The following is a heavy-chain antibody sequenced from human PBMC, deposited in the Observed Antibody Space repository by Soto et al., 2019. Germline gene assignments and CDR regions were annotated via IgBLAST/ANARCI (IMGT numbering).Heavy chain of an antibody. D-gene: IGHD1-26*01. CDR2: IDPSDSYT. Sequence: PGESLKISCKGSGYSFTSYWISWVRQMPGKGLEWMGRIDPSDSYTNYSPSFQGHVTISADKSISTAYLQWSSLKASDTAMYYCAKQDKVGATESNYWGQGTLVTVS. CDR1: GYSFTSYW. J-gene: IGHJ4*02. V-gene: IGHV5-10-1*01. CDR3: AKQDKVGATESNY.